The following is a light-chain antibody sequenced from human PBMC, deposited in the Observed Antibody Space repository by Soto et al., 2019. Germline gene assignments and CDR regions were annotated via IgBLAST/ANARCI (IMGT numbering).Light chain of an antibody. J-gene: IGLJ1*01. Sequence: QSALTQPASVSGXPGXSXTIXCTGTSSDVGGYNYVSWYQQHPGKAPKLMIYDVSNRPSGVSNRFSGSKSGNTASLTISGLQAEDEADYYCSSYTSSSTPHVFGTGTKVTVL. CDR1: SSDVGGYNY. CDR3: SSYTSSSTPHV. V-gene: IGLV2-14*01. CDR2: DVS.